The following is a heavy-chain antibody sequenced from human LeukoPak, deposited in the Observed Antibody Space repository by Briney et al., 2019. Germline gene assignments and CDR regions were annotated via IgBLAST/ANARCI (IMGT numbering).Heavy chain of an antibody. CDR2: INHSGST. CDR1: GGSFSGYY. V-gene: IGHV4-34*01. CDR3: AREKDVAFDI. Sequence: SETLSLTCAVYGGSFSGYYWSWIRQPPGKGLEWIGEINHSGSTNYNPSLKSRVTISVDTSKNQFSLKLSSVTAADTAVYYCAREKDVAFDIWGRGTMVSVSS. J-gene: IGHJ3*02.